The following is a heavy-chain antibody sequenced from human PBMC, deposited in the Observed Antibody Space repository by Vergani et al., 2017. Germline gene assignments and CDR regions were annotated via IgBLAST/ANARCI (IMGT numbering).Heavy chain of an antibody. D-gene: IGHD6-13*01. J-gene: IGHJ4*02. CDR2: IIPILGIA. V-gene: IGHV1-69*02. CDR1: GGTFSSYT. Sequence: QVQLVQSGAEVKKPGSSVKVSCKASGGTFSSYTISWVRQAPGQGLEWMGRIIPILGIANYAQKFQGRVTITADKATSTAYMELSSLRSEDTAVYYCAASSIAAAGTSADFDYGGQGTLVTVSS. CDR3: AASSIAAAGTSADFDY.